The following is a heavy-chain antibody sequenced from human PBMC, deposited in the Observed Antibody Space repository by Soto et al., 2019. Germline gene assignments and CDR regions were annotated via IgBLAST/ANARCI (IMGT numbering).Heavy chain of an antibody. D-gene: IGHD2-8*01. CDR1: GGSISSGGYY. CDR2: IYYSGST. CDR3: ARQRYCTNGVCYWYFDY. Sequence: SETLSLTCTVSGGSISSGGYYWSWIRQHPGKGLEWIGYIYYSGSTYYNPSLKSRVTISVDTSKNQFSLKLSSVTAADTAVYYCARQRYCTNGVCYWYFDYWGQGTLVTVSS. J-gene: IGHJ4*02. V-gene: IGHV4-31*03.